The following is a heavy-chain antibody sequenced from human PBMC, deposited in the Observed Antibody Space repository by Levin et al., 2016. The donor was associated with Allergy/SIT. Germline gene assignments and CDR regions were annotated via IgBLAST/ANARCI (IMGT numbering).Heavy chain of an antibody. Sequence: SETLSLTCTVSGGSISSYYWSWIRQPPGKGLEWIGYIYYSGSTNYNPSLKSRVTISVDTSKNQFSLKLSSVTAADTAVYYCASCTVPYYYGMDVWGQGTTVTVSS. D-gene: IGHD4-17*01. CDR2: IYYSGST. CDR1: GGSISSYY. CDR3: ASCTVPYYYGMDV. V-gene: IGHV4-59*01. J-gene: IGHJ6*02.